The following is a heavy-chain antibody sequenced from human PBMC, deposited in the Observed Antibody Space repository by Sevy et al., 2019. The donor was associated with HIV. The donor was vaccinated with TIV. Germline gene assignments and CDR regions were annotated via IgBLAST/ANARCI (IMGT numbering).Heavy chain of an antibody. CDR3: AKGFYDSSGYYPMEAFDI. Sequence: GGSLRLSCAASGFTFTTYAMGWVRQAPGKGLKWVSTLSGSGASTYYAYSVKGRFTISRDNSKNTLFLQMDSLRAEDTAVYYCAKGFYDSSGYYPMEAFDIWGQGTMVTVSS. J-gene: IGHJ3*02. D-gene: IGHD3-22*01. CDR2: LSGSGAST. CDR1: GFTFTTYA. V-gene: IGHV3-23*01.